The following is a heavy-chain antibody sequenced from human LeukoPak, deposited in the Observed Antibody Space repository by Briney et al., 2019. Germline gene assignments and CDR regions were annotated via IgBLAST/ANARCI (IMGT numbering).Heavy chain of an antibody. D-gene: IGHD3-9*01. V-gene: IGHV4-39*01. CDR3: ARHQGGRITIFLVAFDI. Sequence: SETLSLTCTVSGGSISSYYWGWIRQPPGKGLEWFGSIYYSGSIYYNPSLKSRVTISVDTSKNQFSLKLSSVTAADTAVYYCARHQGGRITIFLVAFDIWGQGTMVTVSS. J-gene: IGHJ3*02. CDR2: IYYSGSI. CDR1: GGSISSYY.